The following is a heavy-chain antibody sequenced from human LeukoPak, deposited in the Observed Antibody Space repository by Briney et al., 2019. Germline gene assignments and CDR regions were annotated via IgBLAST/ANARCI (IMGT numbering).Heavy chain of an antibody. CDR1: GGTFSSYA. Sequence: SVKVSCKASGGTFSSYAISWVRQAPGQGLEWMGRIIPILGIADYAQKFQGRVTITADKSTSTAYMELSSLRSEDTAVYYCASLYDSSGGDAFDIWGRGTMVTVSS. J-gene: IGHJ3*02. CDR2: IIPILGIA. V-gene: IGHV1-69*04. CDR3: ASLYDSSGGDAFDI. D-gene: IGHD3-22*01.